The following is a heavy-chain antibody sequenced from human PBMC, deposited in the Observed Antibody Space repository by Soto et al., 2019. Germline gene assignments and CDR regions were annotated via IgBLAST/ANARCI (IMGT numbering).Heavy chain of an antibody. CDR1: GDTFNTSA. Sequence: QVQLVQSGAEVRKPGSSVKVSCKASGDTFNTSAIAWVRQAPGQGLHWMGGIIPFFGTRNYAQKFEGRVTISADRSTSTAYMELRGLRSEDTAVYFCARVPRQPTVRYYHFGLDVWGQGTTVTVSS. J-gene: IGHJ6*02. D-gene: IGHD4-4*01. CDR2: IIPFFGTR. CDR3: ARVPRQPTVRYYHFGLDV. V-gene: IGHV1-69*06.